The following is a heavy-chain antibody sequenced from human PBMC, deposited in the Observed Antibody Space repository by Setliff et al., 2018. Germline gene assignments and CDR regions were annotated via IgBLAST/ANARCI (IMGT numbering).Heavy chain of an antibody. CDR3: ARGSSRYYYYMDV. CDR2: MNIDNGKT. V-gene: IGHV1-3*03. J-gene: IGHJ6*03. CDR1: GYSFTLYA. Sequence: SVKVSCKASGYSFTLYAMHWMRQAPGQRLEWTGWMNIDNGKTEYSQEFQGRVTITRDTSASTAYMELSSLRSEDMAVYYCARGSSRYYYYMDVWGKGTTVTVSS.